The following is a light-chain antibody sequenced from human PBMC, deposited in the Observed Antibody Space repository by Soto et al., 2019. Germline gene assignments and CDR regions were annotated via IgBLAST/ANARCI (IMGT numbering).Light chain of an antibody. V-gene: IGKV1-5*01. CDR3: QQYISYFHT. Sequence: DIQMTQSPSTLSASVGDRVTITCRASQSINSALAWYQQKPGKAPNLLIFNASNLQSGVPSRFSGSGSGTEFPLTISSLQPDDFATYYCQQYISYFHTFCQGTKLEI. CDR1: QSINSA. CDR2: NAS. J-gene: IGKJ2*01.